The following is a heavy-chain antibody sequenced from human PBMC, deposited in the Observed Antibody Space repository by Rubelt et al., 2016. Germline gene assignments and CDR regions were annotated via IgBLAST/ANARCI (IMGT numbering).Heavy chain of an antibody. J-gene: IGHJ6*02. V-gene: IGHV1-18*01. CDR3: ARVLYCSSTSCYTGGYYYGMDV. CDR1: GYTFTSYG. CDR2: ISAYNGNT. D-gene: IGHD2-2*02. Sequence: QVQLVQSGAEVKKPGASVKVSCKASGYTFTSYGISWVRQAPGQGLEWMGWISAYNGNTNYAQKLQGRVTMTTDKSKSLADREVRSLRSEDTAVYYCARVLYCSSTSCYTGGYYYGMDVWGQGTTATVSS.